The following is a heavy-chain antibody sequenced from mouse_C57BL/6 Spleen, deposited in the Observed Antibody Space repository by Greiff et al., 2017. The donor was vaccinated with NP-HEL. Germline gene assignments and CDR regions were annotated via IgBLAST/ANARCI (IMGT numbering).Heavy chain of an antibody. CDR3: ARYYSNYVSYFDY. V-gene: IGHV5-6*01. CDR1: GFTFSSYG. Sequence: EVQGVESGGDLVKPGGSLKLSCAASGFTFSSYGMSWVRQTPDKRLEWVATISSGGSYTYYPDSVKGRFTISRDNAKNTLYLQMSSLKSEDTAMYYCARYYSNYVSYFDYWGQGTTLTVSS. D-gene: IGHD2-5*01. J-gene: IGHJ2*01. CDR2: ISSGGSYT.